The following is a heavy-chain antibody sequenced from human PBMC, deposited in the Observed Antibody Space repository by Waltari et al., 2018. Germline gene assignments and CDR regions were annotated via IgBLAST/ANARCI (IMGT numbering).Heavy chain of an antibody. J-gene: IGHJ2*01. V-gene: IGHV4-4*02. CDR3: ARDLRLLTNWYFDL. CDR1: GGSLSSSHW. CDR2: IYHSGST. D-gene: IGHD3-10*01. Sequence: QVQLQESGPGLVKPSGTLSLTCAVPGGSLSSSHWWSWVRQPPGKGLEWIGEIYHSGSTNYNPSLKRRVTISVDKSKSQISLKLRSVTAADTAVYYCARDLRLLTNWYFDLWGRGTLVTVSS.